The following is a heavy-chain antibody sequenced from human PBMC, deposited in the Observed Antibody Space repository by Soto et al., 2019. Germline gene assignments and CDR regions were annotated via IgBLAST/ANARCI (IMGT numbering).Heavy chain of an antibody. CDR3: AKDSNKYSSSLRGRYFDY. D-gene: IGHD4-4*01. CDR2: ISGGGSNT. CDR1: GFPFSSYV. Sequence: LRLSCAASGFPFSSYVMGWFLQAPGKGLEWVSGISGGGSNTFYADSVKGRFTISRDNSKNTLLLQMNSLGAEDTAVYYCAKDSNKYSSSLRGRYFDYWGQGIGVTVSS. J-gene: IGHJ4*02. V-gene: IGHV3-23*01.